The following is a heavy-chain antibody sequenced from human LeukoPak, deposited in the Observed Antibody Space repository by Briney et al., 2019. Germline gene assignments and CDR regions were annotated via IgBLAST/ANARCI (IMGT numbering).Heavy chain of an antibody. CDR3: VRDLKPPRDFDY. CDR2: VDSDGTTT. V-gene: IGHV3-74*01. CDR1: GFTFNNFW. J-gene: IGHJ4*02. Sequence: PGGSLRLSCAASGFTFNNFWMQWVRQAPGKGLIWVAGVDSDGTTTRYADSVKGRFTVSRDNTRNTLYLQMHTLRVEDAAVYYCVRDLKPPRDFDYWGQGTLVTVSS.